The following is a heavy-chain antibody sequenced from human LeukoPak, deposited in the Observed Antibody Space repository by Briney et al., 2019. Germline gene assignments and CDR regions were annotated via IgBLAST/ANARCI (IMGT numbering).Heavy chain of an antibody. CDR3: ARAPPGGRRTSPRIHFDY. J-gene: IGHJ4*02. Sequence: GASVKVSYKASGYTFTGYYMHWVRQATGQGLEWMGWMNPNSGNTGYAQKFQGRVTMTRNTSISTAYMELSSLRSEDTAVYYCARAPPGGRRTSPRIHFDYWGQGTLDTVSS. CDR1: GYTFTGYY. D-gene: IGHD4-23*01. CDR2: MNPNSGNT. V-gene: IGHV1-8*02.